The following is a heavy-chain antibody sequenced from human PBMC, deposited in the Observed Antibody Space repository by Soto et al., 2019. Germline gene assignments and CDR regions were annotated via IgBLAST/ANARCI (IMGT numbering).Heavy chain of an antibody. J-gene: IGHJ6*02. V-gene: IGHV1-69*06. CDR3: VRDRIRLRLGKYSFNCMDV. D-gene: IGHD3-16*01. CDR2: IVPRFGSP. CDR1: GGTFSDYA. Sequence: QVQLVQSGAEMRKPGSSLRVSCKASGGTFSDYAFSWVRQAPGQGLEWMGGIVPRFGSPNYAQKFGGRVTSTANTSSSTVYMAVSSLIFDDTSVYFCVRDRIRLRLGKYSFNCMDVWGQGTTIIVSS.